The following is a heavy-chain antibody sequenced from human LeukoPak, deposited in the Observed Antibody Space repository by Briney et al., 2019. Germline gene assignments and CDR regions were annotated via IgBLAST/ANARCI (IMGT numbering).Heavy chain of an antibody. CDR1: GFTFSSRW. D-gene: IGHD3-10*01. CDR3: ARVMVRGVPALGY. V-gene: IGHV3-74*01. CDR2: INSDGSST. Sequence: GGSLRLSCAASGFTFSSRWMQWVRQAPGKGLVWVSRINSDGSSTTYADSVKGRFTISRDNAKNTLYLQMNSLRAEDTAVYYCARVMVRGVPALGYWGQGTLVTVSS. J-gene: IGHJ4*02.